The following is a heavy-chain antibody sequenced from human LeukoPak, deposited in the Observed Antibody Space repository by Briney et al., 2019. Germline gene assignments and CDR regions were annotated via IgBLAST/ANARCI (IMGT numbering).Heavy chain of an antibody. Sequence: GGSLRLSCAASGFTVSSNYMSWVRQAPGKGLEWVSVIYSGGSTYYADSVKGRFTISRDNSKNTLYLQMNSLRAEDTAVYYCARAPTTVTTIDYWGQGTLVTVSS. CDR3: ARAPTTVTTIDY. CDR2: IYSGGST. J-gene: IGHJ4*02. CDR1: GFTVSSNY. D-gene: IGHD4-11*01. V-gene: IGHV3-53*01.